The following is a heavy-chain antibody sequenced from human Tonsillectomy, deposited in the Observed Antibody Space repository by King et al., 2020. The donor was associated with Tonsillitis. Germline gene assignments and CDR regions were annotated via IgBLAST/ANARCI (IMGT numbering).Heavy chain of an antibody. CDR3: ARRVWESAGWYFDY. D-gene: IGHD1-26*01. V-gene: IGHV4-34*01. CDR2: ISDSGST. J-gene: IGHJ4*01. Sequence: VQLQQWGRGLLKPSETLSLKCAVYGGSFSGYYWSWIRQSPGKGLEWIGEISDSGSTNYNPSLKSRVTISVDTSINQFFLNLRSVTAADMAVYYCARRVWESAGWYFDYWGQRTLVTVSS. CDR1: GGSFSGYY.